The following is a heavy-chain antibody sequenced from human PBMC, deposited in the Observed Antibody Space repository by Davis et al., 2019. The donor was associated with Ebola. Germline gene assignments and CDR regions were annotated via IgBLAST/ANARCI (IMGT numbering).Heavy chain of an antibody. V-gene: IGHV5-51*01. J-gene: IGHJ4*02. CDR2: IYPGDSDT. Sequence: GESLKISCTGSGYSFTSYWIAWVRQMPGKGLEWMVIIYPGDSDTKYSPSFRGQVTISADKSFSTAYLQWSGLKASDTAMYYCARMGKSYYDSLWDYWGQGTLVTVSS. D-gene: IGHD3-10*01. CDR3: ARMGKSYYDSLWDY. CDR1: GYSFTSYW.